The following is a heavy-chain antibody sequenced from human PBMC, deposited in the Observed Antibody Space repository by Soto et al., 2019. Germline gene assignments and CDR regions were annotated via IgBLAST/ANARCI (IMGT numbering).Heavy chain of an antibody. J-gene: IGHJ5*02. CDR3: ARHPERIAEIGWFDP. D-gene: IGHD6-13*01. CDR1: GFTFVSYS. CDR2: ISISSSTI. Sequence: EVQLVESGGALLKPGGSLRPSCAASGFTFVSYSLNWVRRAPGKGLEWVSYISISSSTIYYADSVKGRFTISRDNAKNSLYLQMNSLRAEDTAVYYCARHPERIAEIGWFDPWGQGTLVTVSS. V-gene: IGHV3-48*01.